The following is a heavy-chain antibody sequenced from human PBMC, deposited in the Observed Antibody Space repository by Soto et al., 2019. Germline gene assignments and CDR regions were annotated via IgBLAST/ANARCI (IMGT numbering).Heavy chain of an antibody. D-gene: IGHD5-12*01. J-gene: IGHJ6*02. V-gene: IGHV3-9*01. CDR2: ISWNSGSI. Sequence: GGSLRLSCAASGFTFDDYAMHWVRQAPGKGLELVSGISWNSGSIGYADSVKGRFTISRDNAKNSLYLQMNSLRAEDTALYYCAKDPGYRTQYGMDFWGQGTPVTVSS. CDR1: GFTFDDYA. CDR3: AKDPGYRTQYGMDF.